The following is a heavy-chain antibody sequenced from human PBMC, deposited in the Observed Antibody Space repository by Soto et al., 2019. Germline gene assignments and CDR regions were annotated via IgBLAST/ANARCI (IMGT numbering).Heavy chain of an antibody. V-gene: IGHV4-39*01. CDR1: GGSINSSSYF. Sequence: SETLSLTCSVSGGSINSSSYFWGWVRQPPGKGLEWIGSIYYSGSTYYNPSLRSRVTISVDTSKNQFSLKLSSVTAADTAVFYCARHYSSGSRNWFDPWGQGTLVTVLL. CDR2: IYYSGST. D-gene: IGHD6-19*01. CDR3: ARHYSSGSRNWFDP. J-gene: IGHJ5*02.